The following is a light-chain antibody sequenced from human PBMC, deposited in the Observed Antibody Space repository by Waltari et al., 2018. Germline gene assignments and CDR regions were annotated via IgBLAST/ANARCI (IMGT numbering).Light chain of an antibody. CDR3: AAWDDSLSGPV. CDR1: SSNIGRNF. V-gene: IGLV1-47*01. Sequence: QSVLTQPPSASGTPGPRVTSSCSRSSSNIGRNFVYWYQQLPGTAPKLLTYRNNQRPSGVPDRFSGSKSGTSASLAISGLRSEDEADYYCAAWDDSLSGPVFGGGTKLTVL. CDR2: RNN. J-gene: IGLJ3*02.